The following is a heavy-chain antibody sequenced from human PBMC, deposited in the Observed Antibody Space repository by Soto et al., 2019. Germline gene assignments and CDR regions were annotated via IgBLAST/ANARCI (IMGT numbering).Heavy chain of an antibody. D-gene: IGHD2-2*01. CDR1: GASISGGDYY. V-gene: IGHV4-30-4*01. J-gene: IGHJ4*02. Sequence: QVQLQESGPGLVKPSQTLSLTCTVSGASISGGDYYWTWIRQPPGKGLEWIGSIYYTGNTYSNPSPESRLSLSVDPSNNQFALTLTSVTAPDTAVYYCSRDTKDSSTYYLDYWGQGTLVTVSS. CDR3: SRDTKDSSTYYLDY. CDR2: IYYTGNT.